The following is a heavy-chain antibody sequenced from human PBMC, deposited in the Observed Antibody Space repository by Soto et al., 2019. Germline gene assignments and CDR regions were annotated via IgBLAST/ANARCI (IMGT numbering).Heavy chain of an antibody. CDR1: GYGFTNYW. V-gene: IGHV5-51*01. CDR2: IYPGDSDT. CDR3: ASPSLRGSYYYGMDV. J-gene: IGHJ6*02. Sequence: ESLTISCKASGYGFTNYWICWVRQLPGKGLELMGIIYPGDSDTRYSPSFQGQVTISADKSISTAYLQWSSLKASDTAMYYCASPSLRGSYYYGMDVWGQGTTVTVSS.